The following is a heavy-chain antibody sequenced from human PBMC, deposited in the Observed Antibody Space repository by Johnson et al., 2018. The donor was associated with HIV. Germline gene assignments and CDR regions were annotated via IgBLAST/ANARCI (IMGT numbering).Heavy chain of an antibody. CDR1: GFTFDEHG. V-gene: IGHV3-20*04. CDR2: IAWNGATT. J-gene: IGHJ3*01. D-gene: IGHD3-22*01. CDR3: ARDWDYYDASGYYYANMVDAFDV. Sequence: EVQLVESGGGVVRPGESLRLSCAASGFTFDEHGMSWVRQAPGKGLEWVSGIAWNGATTGYADSVKGRFTISRDNVKQSLYLQMNDLRAEDTALYYCARDWDYYDASGYYYANMVDAFDVWGQGTVVTVSS.